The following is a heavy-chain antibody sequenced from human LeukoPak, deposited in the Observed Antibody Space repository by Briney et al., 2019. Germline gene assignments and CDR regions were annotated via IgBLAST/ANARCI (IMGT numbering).Heavy chain of an antibody. Sequence: SETLSLTCTVSAYSISSGYYWGWIRQPPGKGLEWIGSIYHSGSTYYNPSLKSRVTMSVDTSKNQFSLKLSSVTAADTAVYYCARDTYYYDSSGPKYDYWGQGTLVTVSS. D-gene: IGHD3-22*01. CDR1: AYSISSGYY. J-gene: IGHJ4*02. CDR2: IYHSGST. CDR3: ARDTYYYDSSGPKYDY. V-gene: IGHV4-38-2*02.